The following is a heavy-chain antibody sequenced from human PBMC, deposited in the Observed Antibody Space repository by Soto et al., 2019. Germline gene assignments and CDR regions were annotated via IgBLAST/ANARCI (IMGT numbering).Heavy chain of an antibody. D-gene: IGHD3-10*01. V-gene: IGHV1-46*01. CDR3: ARSSRFGDLIQLDY. CDR1: GYTFSFYY. J-gene: IGHJ4*02. CDR2: INPSDGGT. Sequence: QVQLVQSGAEVKKSGASVKVSCKASGYTFSFYYMNWVRQAPGQGLEWMGRINPSDGGTSYAQRFQGTVTRTRDTSTSTVYMELSSLRSEDTAVFYCARSSRFGDLIQLDYWGQGTLVTVSS.